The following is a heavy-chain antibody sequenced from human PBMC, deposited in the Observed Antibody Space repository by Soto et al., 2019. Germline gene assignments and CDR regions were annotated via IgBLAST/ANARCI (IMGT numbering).Heavy chain of an antibody. D-gene: IGHD3-22*01. CDR3: ARAVLAWYYYDRGGYPRDAFDI. J-gene: IGHJ3*02. CDR2: INPSVGRT. CDR1: GYTFTSYY. Sequence: ASVKVSCKASGYTFTSYYMHWVRQAPGQGLEWMGIINPSVGRTSYAQKFQGRVTMTTDTSTSTVYMELSSLRSEDTAVYYCARAVLAWYYYDRGGYPRDAFDIWGQGTMVTVSS. V-gene: IGHV1-46*01.